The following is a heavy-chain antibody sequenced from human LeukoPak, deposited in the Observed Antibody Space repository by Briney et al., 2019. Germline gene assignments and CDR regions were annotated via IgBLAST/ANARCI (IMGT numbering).Heavy chain of an antibody. J-gene: IGHJ4*02. CDR3: ARESAYAFWY. Sequence: GGSLRLSCAASGFTLSDYYMNWVRQAPGKGLEWVSYISSTSSTMYYADSVKGRFTISRDNAKNSLYLQMNSLRDEDTAGYYCARESAYAFWYWGQGTLVAVSS. V-gene: IGHV3-48*02. CDR1: GFTLSDYY. CDR2: ISSTSSTM. D-gene: IGHD4-17*01.